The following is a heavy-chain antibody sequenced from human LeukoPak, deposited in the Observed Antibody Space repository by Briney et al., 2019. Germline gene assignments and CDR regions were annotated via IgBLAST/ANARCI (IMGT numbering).Heavy chain of an antibody. V-gene: IGHV3-11*01. CDR3: ARLSIAAGHWYFDL. Sequence: PGGSLRLSCAASGFTFSDYYMSWIRQAPGKGLEWVSYISSSGSTIYYADSVKGRFTISRDNAKNSLYLQMNSLRAEDTAVYYCARLSIAAGHWYFDLWGRGTLVTVSS. CDR1: GFTFSDYY. J-gene: IGHJ2*01. D-gene: IGHD6-6*01. CDR2: ISSSGSTI.